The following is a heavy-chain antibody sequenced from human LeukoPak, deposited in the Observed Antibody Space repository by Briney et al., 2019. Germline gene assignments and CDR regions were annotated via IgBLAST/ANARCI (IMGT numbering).Heavy chain of an antibody. J-gene: IGHJ4*02. Sequence: ASVKVSCKASGYTFTSYGINWVRQAPGQGPEWMGWISAYNGNTNSAQKVQGRVTMTTDTSTSTAYMELRSLRSDDTAVYYCARGSSWFGTIDYWGQGTLVTVSS. CDR3: ARGSSWFGTIDY. CDR1: GYTFTSYG. CDR2: ISAYNGNT. V-gene: IGHV1-18*01. D-gene: IGHD6-13*01.